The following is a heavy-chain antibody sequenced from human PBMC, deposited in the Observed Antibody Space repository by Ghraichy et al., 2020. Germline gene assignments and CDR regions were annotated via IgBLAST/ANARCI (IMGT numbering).Heavy chain of an antibody. Sequence: GESLNISCTASGFTFGDYTMNWVRQAPGKGLEWVGFIRRKAYGGTTEYAASVEGRFTISRDDSKSIAYLQMNSLKTDDTAVYYCSRVHCFDGSCYCYVRSFDHVGQGTLVTRSS. CDR2: IRRKAYGGTT. D-gene: IGHD3-22*01. CDR1: GFTFGDYT. CDR3: SRVHCFDGSCYCYVRSFDH. J-gene: IGHJ4*02. V-gene: IGHV3-49*04.